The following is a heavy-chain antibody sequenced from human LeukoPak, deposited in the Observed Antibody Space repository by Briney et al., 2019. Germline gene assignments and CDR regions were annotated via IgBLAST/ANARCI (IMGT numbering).Heavy chain of an antibody. CDR3: ARVRGDYNFDY. D-gene: IGHD4-17*01. Sequence: TGGSLRLSCAASGFTFSSYWMTWVRQAPGKGLEWVANIKQGGSEKYYVDSVKGRFTISRDNAKNPLYLQMNSLRAEDTAVYYCARVRGDYNFDYWGQGTLVTVSS. J-gene: IGHJ4*02. CDR2: IKQGGSEK. V-gene: IGHV3-7*01. CDR1: GFTFSSYW.